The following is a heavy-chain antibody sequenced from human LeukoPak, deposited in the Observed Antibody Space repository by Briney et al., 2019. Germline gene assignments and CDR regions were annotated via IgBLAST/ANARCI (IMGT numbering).Heavy chain of an antibody. CDR3: ARYVVGSSWYDYYYMDV. V-gene: IGHV4-59*01. Sequence: PSETLSLTCAVSGGSISSYYWSWIRQPPGKGLEWIGYIYYSGSTNYNPSLKSRVTISVDTSKNQFSLKLSSVTAADTAVYYCARYVVGSSWYDYYYMDVWGKGTTVTVSS. D-gene: IGHD6-13*01. CDR1: GGSISSYY. J-gene: IGHJ6*03. CDR2: IYYSGST.